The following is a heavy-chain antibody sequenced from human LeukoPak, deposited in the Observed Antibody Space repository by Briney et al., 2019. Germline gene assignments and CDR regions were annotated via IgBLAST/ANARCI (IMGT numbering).Heavy chain of an antibody. V-gene: IGHV1-18*01. CDR2: ISAYNGNT. D-gene: IGHD2-2*01. Sequence: ASVKVSCKASGYTFTSYGISWVRQAPGQGLEWMGWISAYNGNTNYAQKLQGRVTMTTDTSTSTAYMELRSLRSDDTAVYYCARDVYCSSTSCYRRRVGVDYWGQGTLVTVSS. J-gene: IGHJ4*02. CDR3: ARDVYCSSTSCYRRRVGVDY. CDR1: GYTFTSYG.